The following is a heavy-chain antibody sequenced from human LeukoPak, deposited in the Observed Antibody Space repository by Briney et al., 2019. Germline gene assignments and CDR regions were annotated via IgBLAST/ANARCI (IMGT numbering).Heavy chain of an antibody. J-gene: IGHJ6*02. D-gene: IGHD2-2*02. CDR1: GFTFSSYA. CDR3: AKDVRDCRSTSCYTYYYYGMDV. CDR2: ISGSGGST. Sequence: GGSLRLSCAASGFTFSSYALSWVRQAPGKGLEWVSAISGSGGSTYYADSVKGRFTISRDNSKNTLYLQMNSLRAEDTAVYYCAKDVRDCRSTSCYTYYYYGMDVWGQGTTVTVS. V-gene: IGHV3-23*01.